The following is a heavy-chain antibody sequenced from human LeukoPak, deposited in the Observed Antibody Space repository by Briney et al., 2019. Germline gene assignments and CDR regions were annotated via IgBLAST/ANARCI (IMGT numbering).Heavy chain of an antibody. CDR1: GGSISSDGYY. CDR3: ASRDCSGGRCHFAGADPFDY. Sequence: PSETLSLTCTVSGGSISSDGYYWTWIRQHPGKGLEWIGYIYYSGTTYYNPSLESRVTLSVDTSKNQFSLRLSSVTAEDTAVYYCASRDCSGGRCHFAGADPFDYWGQGTLVTVSS. V-gene: IGHV4-31*03. J-gene: IGHJ4*02. CDR2: IYYSGTT. D-gene: IGHD2-15*01.